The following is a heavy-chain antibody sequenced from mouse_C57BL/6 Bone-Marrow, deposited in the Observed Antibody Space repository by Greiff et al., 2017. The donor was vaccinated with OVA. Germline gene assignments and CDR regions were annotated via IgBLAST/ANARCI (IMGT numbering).Heavy chain of an antibody. CDR2: IDPSDSYT. CDR1: GYTFTSYW. Sequence: QVQLQQPGAELVMPGASVKLSCKASGYTFTSYWMHWVKQRPGQGLEWIGEIDPSDSYTNYNQKFKGKSTLTVDKSSSTAYMQLSSLTSEDSAVYYGERGLLRGGYYYAMDYWGQGTSVTVSS. CDR3: ERGLLRGGYYYAMDY. D-gene: IGHD2-3*01. J-gene: IGHJ4*01. V-gene: IGHV1-69*01.